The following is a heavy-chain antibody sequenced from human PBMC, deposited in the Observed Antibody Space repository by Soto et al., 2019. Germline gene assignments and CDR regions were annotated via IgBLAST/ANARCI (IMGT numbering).Heavy chain of an antibody. CDR3: ARQSLWGTSGYYYFEN. CDR2: IYPGDSDT. J-gene: IGHJ4*02. Sequence: PGESLKISCNGSGHIFSNYWIAWVRQMPGKGLEWMGIIYPGDSDTRYSPSFQGQVTITVDKSINTAYLQWSRLKASDTAMYYCARQSLWGTSGYYYFENWGQGTLVTVSS. D-gene: IGHD3-22*01. CDR1: GHIFSNYW. V-gene: IGHV5-51*01.